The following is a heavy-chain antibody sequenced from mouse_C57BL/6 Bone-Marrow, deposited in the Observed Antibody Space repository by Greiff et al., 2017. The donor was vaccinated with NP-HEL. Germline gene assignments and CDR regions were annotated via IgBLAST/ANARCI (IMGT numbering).Heavy chain of an antibody. CDR3: AREVIYYDYDGYYFDY. Sequence: VQLQQPGAELVMPGASVKLSCKASGYTFTSYGMHWVKQRPGQGLEWIGEIDPSDSYTNYNQKFKGKSTLTGDKSSSTASLQLTSLTSEDSAVFYCAREVIYYDYDGYYFDYWGQGATLTVSS. J-gene: IGHJ2*01. V-gene: IGHV1-69*01. D-gene: IGHD2-4*01. CDR2: IDPSDSYT. CDR1: GYTFTSYG.